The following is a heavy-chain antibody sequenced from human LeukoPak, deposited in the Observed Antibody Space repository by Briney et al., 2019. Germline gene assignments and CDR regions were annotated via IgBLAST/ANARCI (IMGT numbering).Heavy chain of an antibody. CDR3: ARDPSAVRGPS. Sequence: SETLSLTCTVSGGSISSGGYYWSWIRQHPGKGLEWIGYIYTSGSTNYNPSLKSRVTMSVDTSKNQFSLKLSSVTAADTAVYYCARDPSAVRGPSWGQGTLVTVSS. D-gene: IGHD6-25*01. V-gene: IGHV4-61*08. CDR1: GGSISSGGYY. CDR2: IYTSGST. J-gene: IGHJ5*02.